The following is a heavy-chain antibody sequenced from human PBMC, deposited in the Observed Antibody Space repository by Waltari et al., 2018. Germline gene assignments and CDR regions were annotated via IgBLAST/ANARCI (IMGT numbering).Heavy chain of an antibody. J-gene: IGHJ4*02. CDR1: GFTFSSYW. CDR2: IKQDGSEK. V-gene: IGHV3-7*01. Sequence: EVQLVESGGGLVQPGGSLRLSCAASGFTFSSYWMTWFRQAPGKGLEWVANIKQDGSEKYYVDFVKGRFTISRDNAKNSLYLQMNSLRAEDTAVYYCARDSVFLEWLLSLWGQGTLVTVSS. CDR3: ARDSVFLEWLLSL. D-gene: IGHD3-3*01.